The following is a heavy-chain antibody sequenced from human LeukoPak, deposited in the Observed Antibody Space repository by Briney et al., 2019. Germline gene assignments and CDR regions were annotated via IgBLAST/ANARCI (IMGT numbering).Heavy chain of an antibody. V-gene: IGHV1-2*02. D-gene: IGHD3-3*01. CDR2: INPNSGGT. J-gene: IGHJ4*02. CDR1: GYTFTDYY. Sequence: ASVKVSCKASGYTFTDYYMHWVRQAPGQGLEWMGWINPNSGGTNYAQKFQGRVTMTRDTSISTAYMELSRLRSDDTAVYYCARGSFSYDFWSGYYNPAGDYWGQGTLVTVSS. CDR3: ARGSFSYDFWSGYYNPAGDY.